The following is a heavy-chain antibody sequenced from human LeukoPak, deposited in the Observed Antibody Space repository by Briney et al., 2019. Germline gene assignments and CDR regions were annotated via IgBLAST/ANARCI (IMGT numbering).Heavy chain of an antibody. CDR2: ISYDGSNK. D-gene: IGHD3-10*01. Sequence: GGSLRLSCAASGFTFSSYGMHWVRQAPGKGLEWVAVISYDGSNKYYADSVKGRFTISRDNSKNTLYLQMNSLRAEDTAVYYCAKDHYGSGSYYWYWGQGTLVTVSS. CDR3: AKDHYGSGSYYWY. CDR1: GFTFSSYG. J-gene: IGHJ4*02. V-gene: IGHV3-30*18.